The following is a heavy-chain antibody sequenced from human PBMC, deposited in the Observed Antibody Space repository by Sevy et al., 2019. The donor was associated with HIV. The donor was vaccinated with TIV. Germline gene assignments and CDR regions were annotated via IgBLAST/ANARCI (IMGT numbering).Heavy chain of an antibody. CDR1: GFNFRNYS. V-gene: IGHV3-48*02. Sequence: GESLKISCAASGFNFRNYSMTWVRRAPGKGLDWVSYISSGSGTIHYADSVKDRFTISRDNAKNSLFLQMNSLRDEDTAIYYCARPYCSGDDCYSELDYWGQGILVTVSS. D-gene: IGHD2-15*01. CDR3: ARPYCSGDDCYSELDY. CDR2: ISSGSGTI. J-gene: IGHJ4*02.